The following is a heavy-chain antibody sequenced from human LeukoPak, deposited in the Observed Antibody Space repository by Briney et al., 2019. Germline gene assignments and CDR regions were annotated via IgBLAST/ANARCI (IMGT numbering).Heavy chain of an antibody. CDR2: ISSSSSYI. CDR3: ARDGGRMDY. D-gene: IGHD3-16*01. Sequence: GGSLRLSCAASGFTFSSYSMNWVRQAPEKGLEWVSIISSSSSYIYYTDSVKGRFTVSRDNAKNLLYLQMNSLRVEDTAVYYCARDGGRMDYWGQGTLVTVSS. J-gene: IGHJ4*02. V-gene: IGHV3-21*01. CDR1: GFTFSSYS.